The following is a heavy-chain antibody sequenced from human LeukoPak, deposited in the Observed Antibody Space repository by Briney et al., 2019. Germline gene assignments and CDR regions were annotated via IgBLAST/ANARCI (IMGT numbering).Heavy chain of an antibody. V-gene: IGHV4-59*01. J-gene: IGHJ4*02. Sequence: SETLSLTCSVSGGSISSYYWSWVRQPPGKGLEWIGYIYYSGSTNYSPSLKSRGTISVDTSKHQFSLKLSSVTAADTAVYYCARTRYSSGWFFDYWGQGTLVTVSS. D-gene: IGHD6-19*01. CDR2: IYYSGST. CDR3: ARTRYSSGWFFDY. CDR1: GGSISSYY.